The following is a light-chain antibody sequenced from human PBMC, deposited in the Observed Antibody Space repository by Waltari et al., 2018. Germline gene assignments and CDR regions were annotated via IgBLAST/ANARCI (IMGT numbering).Light chain of an antibody. J-gene: IGKJ1*01. V-gene: IGKV4-1*01. CDR3: HQYYATPPDGKT. Sequence: DIVMTQSPDSLAVSLGERVTINCKSSQRVLYSSNNKNYLAWYQQKAGQPPKLLIYWASTRESGVPDRFSGSGSGTDFTLTISSLQAEDVAVYYCHQYYATPPDGKTFGQGTKVEIK. CDR2: WAS. CDR1: QRVLYSSNNKNY.